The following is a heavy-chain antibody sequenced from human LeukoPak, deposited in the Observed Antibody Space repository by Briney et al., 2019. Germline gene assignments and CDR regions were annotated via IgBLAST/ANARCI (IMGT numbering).Heavy chain of an antibody. Sequence: SETLSLTCTVSGDSLNSGNYYWTWIRQHPGKGLEWIGYIYHSGSTYYNPSLKSRVTISVDRSKNQFSLKLSSVTAADTAVYYCARGNSLGELWVPFDYWGQGTLVTVSS. CDR3: ARGNSLGELWVPFDY. CDR1: GDSLNSGNYY. D-gene: IGHD3-10*01. V-gene: IGHV4-30-2*01. CDR2: IYHSGST. J-gene: IGHJ4*02.